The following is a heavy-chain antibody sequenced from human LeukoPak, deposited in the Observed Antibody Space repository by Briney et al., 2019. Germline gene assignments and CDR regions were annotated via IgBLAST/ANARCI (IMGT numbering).Heavy chain of an antibody. J-gene: IGHJ4*02. Sequence: GGSLRLSCAASGFTFSSYALHWVRQAPGKGLEYVSAISSSGGSTYYANSVKGRFTISRDNSKSTLYLQMGSLRAEDMAVYYCARGGVFGVVITYYFDYWGQGTLVTVSS. CDR2: ISSSGGST. CDR3: ARGGVFGVVITYYFDY. D-gene: IGHD3-3*01. CDR1: GFTFSSYA. V-gene: IGHV3-64*01.